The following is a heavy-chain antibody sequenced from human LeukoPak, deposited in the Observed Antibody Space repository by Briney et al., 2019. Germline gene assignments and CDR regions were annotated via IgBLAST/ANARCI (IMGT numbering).Heavy chain of an antibody. V-gene: IGHV4-59*12. J-gene: IGHJ4*02. Sequence: SETLSLTCTVSGGSISSYYWSWIRQPPGKGLEWIGYIYYSGSTNYNPSLKSRVTISVDTSKNQFSLKLSSVTAADTAVYYCARAGRAAAGSSQLDYWGQGTLVTVSS. CDR1: GGSISSYY. CDR2: IYYSGST. CDR3: ARAGRAAAGSSQLDY. D-gene: IGHD6-13*01.